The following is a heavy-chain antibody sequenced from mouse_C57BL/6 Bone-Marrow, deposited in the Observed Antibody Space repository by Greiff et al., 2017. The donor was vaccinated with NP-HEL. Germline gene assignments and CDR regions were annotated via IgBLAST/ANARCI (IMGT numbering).Heavy chain of an antibody. CDR3: ASGGYYDYDGFAY. CDR2: INPNNGGT. J-gene: IGHJ3*01. Sequence: VQLQQSGPELVKPGASVKISCKASGYTFTDYYMNWVKQSHGKSLEWIGDINPNNGGTSYNQKFKGKATLTVDKSSSTAYMELRSLTSEDSAVYYCASGGYYDYDGFAYWGQGTLVTVSA. D-gene: IGHD2-4*01. V-gene: IGHV1-26*01. CDR1: GYTFTDYY.